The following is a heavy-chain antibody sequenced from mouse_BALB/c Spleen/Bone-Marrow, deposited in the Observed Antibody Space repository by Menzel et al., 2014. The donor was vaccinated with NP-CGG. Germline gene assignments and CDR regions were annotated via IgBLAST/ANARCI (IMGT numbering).Heavy chain of an antibody. CDR2: INPDSSTI. D-gene: IGHD2-3*01. J-gene: IGHJ4*01. V-gene: IGHV4-1*02. CDR1: GFDFSRYW. CDR3: ARPDDGYYAMDY. Sequence: EVKVVESGGGLVQPGGSLKLSCAASGFDFSRYWMSWVRQAPGKGLEWIGEINPDSSTISYTPSLKDKFIISRDNAKNTLYLQMSKVRSEDTALYYCARPDDGYYAMDYWGQGTSVTVSS.